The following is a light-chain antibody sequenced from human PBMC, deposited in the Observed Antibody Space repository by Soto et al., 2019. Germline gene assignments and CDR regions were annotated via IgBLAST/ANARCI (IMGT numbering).Light chain of an antibody. CDR1: QSILYSSNNKNY. CDR3: QQYYSTPWT. J-gene: IGKJ1*01. V-gene: IGKV4-1*01. Sequence: DIVMTQSPDSLAVSLGERATINCQSSQSILYSSNNKNYLAWYQQKPGQPPKPLIYWASTRESGVPDRFSGSGSGTDFTLTSSSLQAEDVGVYYCQQYYSTPWTFGQGTKVEIK. CDR2: WAS.